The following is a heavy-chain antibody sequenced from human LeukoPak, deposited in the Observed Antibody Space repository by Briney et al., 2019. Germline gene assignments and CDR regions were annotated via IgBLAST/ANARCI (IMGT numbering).Heavy chain of an antibody. Sequence: SETLSLTCTVSGGSISIYYWSWIRQPPGKGLEWIGYIYYSGSTNYNPSLKSRVTISVDTSKSQFSLKLSSVTAADTAVYYCARDRCSSTSCWAFDIWGQGTMVTVSS. CDR3: ARDRCSSTSCWAFDI. CDR1: GGSISIYY. J-gene: IGHJ3*02. V-gene: IGHV4-59*01. D-gene: IGHD2-2*01. CDR2: IYYSGST.